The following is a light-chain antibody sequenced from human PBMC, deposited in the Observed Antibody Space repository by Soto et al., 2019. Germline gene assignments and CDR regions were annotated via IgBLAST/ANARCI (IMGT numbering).Light chain of an antibody. CDR1: QSVSTN. CDR3: QQYYTWPRT. V-gene: IGKV3-15*01. Sequence: EIVMTQSPGTLSVSPGEGATLSCRASQSVSTNLAWYQQKPDQAPRLLIYGASITATGMPARFSGSGSGTEFTLTISSLQSEDFAVYYCQQYYTWPRTFGQGTRVEIK. CDR2: GAS. J-gene: IGKJ1*01.